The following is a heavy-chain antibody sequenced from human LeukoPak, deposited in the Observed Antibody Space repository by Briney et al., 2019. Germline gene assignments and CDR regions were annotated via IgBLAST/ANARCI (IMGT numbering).Heavy chain of an antibody. Sequence: PGGSRRLSCAASEFTFSSYNMNWVRQAPGKGLEWVSSISSSGTYIYYADSVKGRFTISRDNAKNSLYLQLNSLRAEDTAVYYCAREPFWSGYFANLHFDYWGQGTLVTVSS. CDR3: AREPFWSGYFANLHFDY. J-gene: IGHJ4*02. D-gene: IGHD3-3*01. V-gene: IGHV3-21*01. CDR1: EFTFSSYN. CDR2: ISSSGTYI.